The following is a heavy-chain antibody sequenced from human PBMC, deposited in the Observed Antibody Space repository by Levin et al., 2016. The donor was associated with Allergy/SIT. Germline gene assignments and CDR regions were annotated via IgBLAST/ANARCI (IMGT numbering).Heavy chain of an antibody. V-gene: IGHV4-34*01. CDR2: INHSGST. J-gene: IGHJ6*02. D-gene: IGHD3-22*01. CDR3: ARGPDTPGVVVVTGYYYYYGMDV. Sequence: RQAPGKGLEWIGEINHSGSTNYNPSLKSRVTISVDTSKNQFSLKLSSVTAADTAVYYCARGPDTPGVVVVTGYYYYYGMDVWGQGTTVTVSS.